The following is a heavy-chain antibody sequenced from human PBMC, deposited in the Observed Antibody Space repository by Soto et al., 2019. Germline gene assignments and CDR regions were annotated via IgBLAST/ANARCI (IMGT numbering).Heavy chain of an antibody. V-gene: IGHV3-33*01. CDR1: GFTFSSYG. CDR2: IWYDGSNK. CDR3: ARDNYYDSSGYDY. J-gene: IGHJ4*02. Sequence: PGGSLRLSCAASGFTFSSYGMHWVRQAPGKGLEWVAVIWYDGSNKYYADSVKGRFTISRDNSKNTLYLQMNSLRAEDTAVYYCARDNYYDSSGYDYWGQGTLVPVSS. D-gene: IGHD3-22*01.